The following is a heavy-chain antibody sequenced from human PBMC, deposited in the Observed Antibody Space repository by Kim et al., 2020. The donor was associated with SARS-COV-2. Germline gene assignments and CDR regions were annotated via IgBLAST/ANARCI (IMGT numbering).Heavy chain of an antibody. J-gene: IGHJ4*02. Sequence: NPSLKSRVTISVDTSKNQFSLKLSSVTAADTAVYYCARVGYSSGWYPFDYWGQGTLVTVSS. V-gene: IGHV4-31*02. CDR3: ARVGYSSGWYPFDY. D-gene: IGHD6-19*01.